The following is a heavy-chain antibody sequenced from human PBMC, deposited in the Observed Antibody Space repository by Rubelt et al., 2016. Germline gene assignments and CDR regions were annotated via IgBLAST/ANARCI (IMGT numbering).Heavy chain of an antibody. CDR1: GFTFSNAW. J-gene: IGHJ4*02. D-gene: IGHD3-3*01. CDR3: TTDLVGVVIV. CDR2: IKSKVDGETI. Sequence: EVQLVESGGGLVKPGGSLRISCAASGFTFSNAWMDWVRQAPGKGLEWVGRIKSKVDGETIDYAAPVKGRFTISRDDSKSTLYLQMNSLKSEDTAMYYCTTDLVGVVIVWGQGALVTVSS. V-gene: IGHV3-15*07.